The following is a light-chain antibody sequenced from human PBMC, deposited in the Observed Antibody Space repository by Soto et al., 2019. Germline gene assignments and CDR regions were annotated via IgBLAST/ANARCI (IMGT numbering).Light chain of an antibody. J-gene: IGKJ5*01. CDR2: GAS. V-gene: IGKV3-20*01. CDR3: QQYGSSPPVT. Sequence: EIVLTQSPGTLSLSPGERATLPCRAGQRVSSSYLAWYQQKPGQAPRLLIYGASGRATGIPDRFSGSGSGTDFTLTISRLEPEDFAVYYCQQYGSSPPVTFGQGTRLEIK. CDR1: QRVSSSY.